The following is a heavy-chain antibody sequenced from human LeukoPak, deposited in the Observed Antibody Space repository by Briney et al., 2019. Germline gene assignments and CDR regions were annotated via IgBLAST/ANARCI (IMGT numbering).Heavy chain of an antibody. CDR3: ARAEYDFWSGYYRFGRDY. CDR1: GYTFTSYG. V-gene: IGHV1-18*01. Sequence: ASVKVSCKASGYTFTSYGISWVRQAPGQGLEWMGWISAYNGNTNYAQKLQGRVTMTTDTSTSTAYMELRSLRSDDTAVYYCARAEYDFWSGYYRFGRDYWGQGTLVTVSS. J-gene: IGHJ4*02. D-gene: IGHD3-3*01. CDR2: ISAYNGNT.